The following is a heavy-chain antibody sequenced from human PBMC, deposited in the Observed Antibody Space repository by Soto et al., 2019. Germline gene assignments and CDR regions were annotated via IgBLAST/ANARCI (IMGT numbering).Heavy chain of an antibody. V-gene: IGHV3-30-3*01. CDR2: ISYDGRNK. J-gene: IGHJ6*02. Sequence: GGSLRLSCAASGFTFSSYAMHWVRQAPGKGLEWVAVISYDGRNKYYADSVKGRFTISRDNSKNTLYLQMNSLRAEDTAVYYCAREQRYYYYYGMDVWGQGTTVTVSS. D-gene: IGHD5-18*01. CDR1: GFTFSSYA. CDR3: AREQRYYYYYGMDV.